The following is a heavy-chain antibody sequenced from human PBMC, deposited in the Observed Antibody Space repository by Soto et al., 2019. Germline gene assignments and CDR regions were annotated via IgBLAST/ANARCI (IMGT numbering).Heavy chain of an antibody. CDR1: GFTFSDYY. J-gene: IGHJ5*02. CDR3: AKMSSENYYDPVFS. Sequence: QVQLVESGGGVVKTSGSLRIACAASGFTFSDYYMSWVRQAPGKGLEWVSYISSSGNTIYYAASVKGRFTISRDNATNSVYLQMNSLRAADTALYFCAKMSSENYYDPVFSWGQGTLVTVSS. D-gene: IGHD3-22*01. CDR2: ISSSGNTI. V-gene: IGHV3-11*01.